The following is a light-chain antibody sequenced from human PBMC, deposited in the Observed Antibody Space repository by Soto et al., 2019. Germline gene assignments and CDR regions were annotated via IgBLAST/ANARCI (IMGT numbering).Light chain of an antibody. CDR2: GAS. Sequence: EIVLTQSPGTLSLSPGERATLSCRASQSVSSSYLAWYQQKPGQAPRLLIYGASSRATGIPDGFSGSGSGTDFTLTISRLEPEDFAVYYCQQYGSSPRFTFGPGTKVDI. J-gene: IGKJ3*01. V-gene: IGKV3-20*01. CDR1: QSVSSSY. CDR3: QQYGSSPRFT.